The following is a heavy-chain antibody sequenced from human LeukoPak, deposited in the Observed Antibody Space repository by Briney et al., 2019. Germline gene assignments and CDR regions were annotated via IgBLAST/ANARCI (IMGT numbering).Heavy chain of an antibody. J-gene: IGHJ4*02. Sequence: GGSLRLSCAASGFTVSSNYMSWVRQAPGKGLEWVSVIYSGGSTYYADFVKGRFTISRDNSKNTLYPQMNSLRAEDTAVYYCARSSRVFSDYWGQGTLVTVSS. CDR2: IYSGGST. CDR1: GFTVSSNY. CDR3: ARSSRVFSDY. V-gene: IGHV3-66*01. D-gene: IGHD6-13*01.